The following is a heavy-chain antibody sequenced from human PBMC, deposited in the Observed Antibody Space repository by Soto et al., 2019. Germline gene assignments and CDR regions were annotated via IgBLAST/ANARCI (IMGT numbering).Heavy chain of an antibody. D-gene: IGHD1-26*01. CDR3: ARGEQYSGRIFDY. CDR2: TYYRSKWYY. V-gene: IGHV6-1*01. Sequence: SQTLSLTCAITGDSVSSNSAGWNWVRQSPSRGLEWLGRTYYRSKWYYEYAVSVRGRITINPDTSKNQYSLQLNSVTPEDTAVYFCARGEQYSGRIFDYWCQGTLVTVSS. J-gene: IGHJ4*01. CDR1: GDSVSSNSAG.